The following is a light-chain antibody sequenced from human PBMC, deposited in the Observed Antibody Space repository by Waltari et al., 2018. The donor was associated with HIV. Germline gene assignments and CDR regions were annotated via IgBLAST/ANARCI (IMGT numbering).Light chain of an antibody. V-gene: IGLV2-23*02. Sequence: QSALTQPASVSGSPGQSITISCTGTSSDVGRYNVVSWFQQHPGKVPKLMIYEVNKRPSGVSNRFSGSKSGNTASLTISGLQAEDEADYYCCSYAGSTTHVFGTGTKVTVL. J-gene: IGLJ1*01. CDR3: CSYAGSTTHV. CDR1: SSDVGRYNV. CDR2: EVN.